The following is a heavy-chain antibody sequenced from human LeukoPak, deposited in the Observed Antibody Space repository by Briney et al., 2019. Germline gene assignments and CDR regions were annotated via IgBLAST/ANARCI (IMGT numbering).Heavy chain of an antibody. CDR1: GGSISSDY. V-gene: IGHV4-59*01. J-gene: IGHJ6*03. Sequence: PSETLSLTCTVSGGSISSDYWSWIRQPPGKGLEWIGYIYYSGSTNYNPSLKSRVTISVDTSKNQFSLKLSSVTAADTAVYYCARVPLGGPDMDVWGKGTTVTVSS. CDR2: IYYSGST. CDR3: ARVPLGGPDMDV. D-gene: IGHD3-16*01.